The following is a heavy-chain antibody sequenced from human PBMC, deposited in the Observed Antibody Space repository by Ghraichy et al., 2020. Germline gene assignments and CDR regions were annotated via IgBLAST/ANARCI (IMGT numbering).Heavy chain of an antibody. Sequence: ASVKVSCKASGYTFTSYDINWVRQATGQGLEWMGWMNPNSGNTGYAQKFQGRVTMTRNTSISTAYMELSSLRSEDTAVYYCARHPTRYCSSTSCYTGWFDPWGQGTLVTVSS. CDR2: MNPNSGNT. D-gene: IGHD2-2*02. J-gene: IGHJ5*02. CDR1: GYTFTSYD. V-gene: IGHV1-8*01. CDR3: ARHPTRYCSSTSCYTGWFDP.